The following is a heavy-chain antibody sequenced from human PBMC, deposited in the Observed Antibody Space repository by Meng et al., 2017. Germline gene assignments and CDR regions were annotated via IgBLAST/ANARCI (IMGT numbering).Heavy chain of an antibody. CDR2: ISYDGSNK. J-gene: IGHJ6*02. V-gene: IGHV3-30*01. CDR1: GFTFSSYA. D-gene: IGHD3-22*01. CDR3: ARGGYDSSGYYLYYYYYYGMDV. Sequence: GESLKISCAASGFTFSSYAMHWVRQAPGKGLEWVAVISYDGSNKYYADSVKGRFTISRDNSKNTLYLQMNSLRAEDTAVYYCARGGYDSSGYYLYYYYYYGMDVWGQGNTVNGAS.